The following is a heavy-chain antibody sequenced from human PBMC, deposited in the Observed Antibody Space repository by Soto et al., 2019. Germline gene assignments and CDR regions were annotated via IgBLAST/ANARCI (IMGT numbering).Heavy chain of an antibody. Sequence: PGRSLRISCPPSCFTFRNNDTSWVRQAPCRSMHSFAFIPHTVVETLHAGSVKGRFTLSRENSKNTLYLQITTLRAEDTARYYCTRASGGSHRGSRVFASWGKGTRVPVSS. CDR3: TRASGGSHRGSRVFAS. V-gene: IGHV3-23*01. CDR1: CFTFRNND. J-gene: IGHJ4*02. CDR2: IPHTVVET. D-gene: IGHD3-16*01.